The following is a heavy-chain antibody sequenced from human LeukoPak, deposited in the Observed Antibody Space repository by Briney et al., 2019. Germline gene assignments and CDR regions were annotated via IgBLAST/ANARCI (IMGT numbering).Heavy chain of an antibody. J-gene: IGHJ4*02. CDR1: GFTVSSNY. CDR2: IYSGGST. Sequence: GGSLRLSCAASGFTVSSNYMSWVRQAPGKGLEWVSVIYSGGSTYYADSVKGRFTISRDNSKNTLYLQMNSLRAEDTAVYYCAKWNSSSSNFDYWGQGTLVTVSS. CDR3: AKWNSSSSNFDY. V-gene: IGHV3-53*01. D-gene: IGHD6-6*01.